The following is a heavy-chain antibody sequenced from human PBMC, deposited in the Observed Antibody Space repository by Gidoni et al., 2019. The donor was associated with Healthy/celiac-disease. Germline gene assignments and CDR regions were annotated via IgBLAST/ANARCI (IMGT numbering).Heavy chain of an antibody. D-gene: IGHD2-15*01. CDR3: ARRDCSGGSCYSWAIDY. CDR1: GFTFSRYS. J-gene: IGHJ4*02. Sequence: EVQLVESGGGMVKPGGSLRLSCAASGFTFSRYSMNWVRQAPGKGLEWVSSISSSSSYIYYADSVKGRFTISRDNAKNSLYLQMNSLRAEDTAVYYCARRDCSGGSCYSWAIDYWGQGTLVTVSS. V-gene: IGHV3-21*01. CDR2: ISSSSSYI.